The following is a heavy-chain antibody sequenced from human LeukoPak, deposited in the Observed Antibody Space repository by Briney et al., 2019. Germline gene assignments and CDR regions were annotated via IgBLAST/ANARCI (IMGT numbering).Heavy chain of an antibody. J-gene: IGHJ4*02. CDR3: ARASSGGDGYNFWGYFDY. D-gene: IGHD5-24*01. CDR1: GGSFSGYY. V-gene: IGHV4-34*01. CDR2: INHSGST. Sequence: SETLSLTCAVYGGSFSGYYWSWIRQPPGKGLEWIGEINHSGSTNYNPSLKSRVTISVDTSKNQFSLKLSSVTAADTAVYYCARASSGGDGYNFWGYFDYWGQGTLVTVSS.